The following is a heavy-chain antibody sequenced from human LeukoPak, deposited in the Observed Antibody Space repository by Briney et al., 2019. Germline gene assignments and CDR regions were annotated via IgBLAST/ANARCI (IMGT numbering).Heavy chain of an antibody. CDR3: ARDDDGDEDYYYYGMDV. CDR2: ISAYNGNT. V-gene: IGHV1-18*04. Sequence: ASVKVPCKASGYTFTSYGISWVRQAPGQGLEWMGWISAYNGNTNYAQKLQGRVTMTTDTSTSTAYMELRSLRSDDTAVYYCARDDDGDEDYYYYGMDVWGKGTTVTVSS. J-gene: IGHJ6*04. CDR1: GYTFTSYG. D-gene: IGHD4-17*01.